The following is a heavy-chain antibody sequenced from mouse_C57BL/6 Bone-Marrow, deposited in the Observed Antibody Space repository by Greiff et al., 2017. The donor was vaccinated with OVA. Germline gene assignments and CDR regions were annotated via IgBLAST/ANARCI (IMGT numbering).Heavy chain of an antibody. Sequence: VKLVESGPELVKPGASVKISCKASGYAFSSSWMNWVKQRPGKGLEWIGRIYPGDGDTNYNGKFTGKATLTADKSSSTAYMQLSSLTSEDSAVYFCARSGTTVVAKAMDYWGQGTSVTVSS. D-gene: IGHD1-1*01. CDR2: IYPGDGDT. V-gene: IGHV1-82*01. CDR3: ARSGTTVVAKAMDY. CDR1: GYAFSSSW. J-gene: IGHJ4*01.